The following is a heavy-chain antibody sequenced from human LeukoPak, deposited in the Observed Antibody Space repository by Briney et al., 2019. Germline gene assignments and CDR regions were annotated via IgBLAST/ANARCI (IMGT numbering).Heavy chain of an antibody. D-gene: IGHD6-13*01. CDR2: IYYSGST. CDR3: ARPGSSWYFDY. CDR1: GGSITSYY. Sequence: SETLSLTCTVSGGSITSYYWSWIRQPPGKGLEWIGSIYYSGSTYYNPSLKSRVTISVDTSKNQFSLKLSSVTAADTAVYYCARPGSSWYFDYWGQGTLVTVSS. J-gene: IGHJ4*02. V-gene: IGHV4-39*01.